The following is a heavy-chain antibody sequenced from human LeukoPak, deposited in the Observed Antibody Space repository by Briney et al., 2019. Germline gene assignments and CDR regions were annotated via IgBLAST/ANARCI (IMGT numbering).Heavy chain of an antibody. D-gene: IGHD3-10*01. CDR2: IWYDGSIK. J-gene: IGHJ4*02. CDR3: ARAVGPCDY. Sequence: GGSLRLSCAASGFIFSTYGMHWVRQAPGKGLEWVAVIWYDGSIKYYADSVKDRFTISRDNSKNTLYLQMNSLRAEDTGAYYCARAVGPCDYWGQGTLVTVSS. CDR1: GFIFSTYG. V-gene: IGHV3-33*01.